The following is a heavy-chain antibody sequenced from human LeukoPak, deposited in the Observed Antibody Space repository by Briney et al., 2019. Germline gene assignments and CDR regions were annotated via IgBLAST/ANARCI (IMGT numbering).Heavy chain of an antibody. CDR2: IYYSGTT. D-gene: IGHD3-10*01. CDR3: ARLQRITMAGPDYWYFDL. V-gene: IGHV4-59*01. J-gene: IGHJ2*01. CDR1: GDSINSYY. Sequence: KPSETLSLTCTVSGDSINSYYWSWIRQPPEKELEWIGYIYYSGTTSYNPSLKGRVTISVDTSKTQFSLKMNSVTAADTAVYYCARLQRITMAGPDYWYFDLWGRGTLVTVSS.